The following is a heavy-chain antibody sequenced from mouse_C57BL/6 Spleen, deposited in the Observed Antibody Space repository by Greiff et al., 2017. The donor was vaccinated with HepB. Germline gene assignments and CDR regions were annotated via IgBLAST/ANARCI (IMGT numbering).Heavy chain of an antibody. J-gene: IGHJ2*01. CDR2: IDPSDSET. V-gene: IGHV1-52*01. CDR1: GYTFTSYW. CDR3: AREQGDYYGYDY. D-gene: IGHD2-2*01. Sequence: QVQLQQPGAELVRPGSSVKLSCKASGYTFTSYWMHWVKQRPIQGLEWIGNIDPSDSETHYNQKFKDKATLTVDKSSSTAYMQLSSLTSEDSAVYYCAREQGDYYGYDYWGQGTTLTVSS.